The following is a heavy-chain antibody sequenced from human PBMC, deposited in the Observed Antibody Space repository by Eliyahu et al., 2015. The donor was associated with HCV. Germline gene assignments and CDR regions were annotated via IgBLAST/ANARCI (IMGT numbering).Heavy chain of an antibody. CDR3: ARIGGPGPPYYYYYGMDV. Sequence: QVTLKESGPVLVKPTETLTLTCTVSGFSLSXAXXGVSWIRQPPGKALEWLAHIXSNDEKSYRTSLKSRLTISKDASKSQVVLTMTNMAPVDTATYYCARIGGPGPPYYYYYGMDVWGQGTTVTVSS. CDR2: IXSNDEK. D-gene: IGHD4-23*01. V-gene: IGHV2-26*01. CDR1: GFSLSXAXXG. J-gene: IGHJ6*02.